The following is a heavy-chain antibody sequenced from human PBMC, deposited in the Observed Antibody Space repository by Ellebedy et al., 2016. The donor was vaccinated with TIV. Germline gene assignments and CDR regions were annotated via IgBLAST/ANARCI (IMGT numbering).Heavy chain of an antibody. CDR3: AKDGRAYTYGLFDY. D-gene: IGHD5-18*01. J-gene: IGHJ4*02. CDR2: ISGGGTTT. V-gene: IGHV3-23*01. Sequence: PGGSLRLSCAVSGFTFSSNAMSWVRQPPGKGLEWVSAISGGGTTTYYADSVKGRFTISRDNSKNTLYLQMNSLRAEDTAVYYCAKDGRAYTYGLFDYWGQGTLVTVSS. CDR1: GFTFSSNA.